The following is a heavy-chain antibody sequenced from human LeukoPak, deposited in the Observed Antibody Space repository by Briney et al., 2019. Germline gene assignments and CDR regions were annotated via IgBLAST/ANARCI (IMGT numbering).Heavy chain of an antibody. J-gene: IGHJ6*03. D-gene: IGHD3-3*01. V-gene: IGHV3-30*02. Sequence: PGGSLRLSCAASGFTFSSYGMHWVRQAPGKGLEWVAFIRYDGSNKYYADSVKGRFTISRDNSKNALYLQMNSLRAEDTAVYYCARNKEYYDFWVHSYYYMDVWGKGTTVTVSS. CDR2: IRYDGSNK. CDR3: ARNKEYYDFWVHSYYYMDV. CDR1: GFTFSSYG.